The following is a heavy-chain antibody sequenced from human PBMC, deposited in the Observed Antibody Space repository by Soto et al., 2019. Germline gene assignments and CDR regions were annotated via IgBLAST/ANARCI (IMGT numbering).Heavy chain of an antibody. V-gene: IGHV3-23*01. J-gene: IGHJ4*02. CDR3: AKDSFSSRGYCSGGSCQHFDY. D-gene: IGHD2-15*01. CDR1: GFTFSSYA. CDR2: ISGSGGST. Sequence: PGGSLRLSCAASGFTFSSYAMSWVRQAPGKGLEWVSAISGSGGSTYYADSVKGRFTISRDNSKNTLYLQMNSLRAEDTAVYYCAKDSFSSRGYCSGGSCQHFDYWGQGTLVTVSS.